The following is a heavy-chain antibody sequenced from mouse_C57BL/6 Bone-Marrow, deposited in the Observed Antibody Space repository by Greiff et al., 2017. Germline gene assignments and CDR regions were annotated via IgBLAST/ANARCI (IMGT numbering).Heavy chain of an antibody. CDR1: GFNIKDDY. J-gene: IGHJ1*03. D-gene: IGHD1-1*01. Sequence: VQLQQSGAELVRPGASVKLSCTASGFNIKDDYMHWVKQRPEQGLEWIGWIDPENGDTEYASKFQGKATITADTSSNTAYLQLSSLTSEDTAVYYCTTVHYYGSSHWYFDVWGTGITVTGSS. CDR2: IDPENGDT. CDR3: TTVHYYGSSHWYFDV. V-gene: IGHV14-4*01.